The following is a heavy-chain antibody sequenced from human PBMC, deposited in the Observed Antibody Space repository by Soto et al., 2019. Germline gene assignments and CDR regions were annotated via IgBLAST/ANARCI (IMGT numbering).Heavy chain of an antibody. V-gene: IGHV4-4*07. J-gene: IGHJ4*02. D-gene: IGHD1-26*01. CDR2: VYNSGNT. CDR3: ARTHWVSGTEY. CDR1: GGSMTGYF. Sequence: QVQLQESGPGLVKPSETLSLTCTVSGGSMTGYFWSWIRQPAGKALEWIGHVYNSGNTDYNPSLASRITMAVDTSKRQVSMKVKSVTAADTAVYYCARTHWVSGTEYWGQGNLVKVSS.